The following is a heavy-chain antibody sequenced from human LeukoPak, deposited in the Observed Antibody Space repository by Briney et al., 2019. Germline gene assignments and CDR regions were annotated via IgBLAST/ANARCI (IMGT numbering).Heavy chain of an antibody. CDR2: IHYSGST. V-gene: IGHV4-31*03. J-gene: IGHJ3*02. CDR1: GGSISSGGYY. D-gene: IGHD2-21*01. CDR3: AREIDRDGFDI. Sequence: PSQTLSLTCTVSGGSISSGGYYWSWIRQHPGKGLEWIGYIHYSGSTYDNPSLKSRVTISVDTSKNQFSLKLSSVTAADTAVYYCAREIDRDGFDIWGQETMVTVSS.